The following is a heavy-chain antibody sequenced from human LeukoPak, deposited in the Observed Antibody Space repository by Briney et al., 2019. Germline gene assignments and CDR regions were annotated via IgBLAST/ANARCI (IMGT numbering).Heavy chain of an antibody. J-gene: IGHJ4*02. CDR2: ISGSCGST. CDR3: AKEFYYDSSGHFDY. CDR1: GFTFSSYA. D-gene: IGHD3-22*01. V-gene: IGHV3-23*01. Sequence: GGSLRLSCAASGFTFSSYAMSWVRQAPGKGLEWVSAISGSCGSTYYADSVKGRVTISRDNSKNTLYLQMNSLRAEDTTVYYCAKEFYYDSSGHFDYWGQGTLVTVSS.